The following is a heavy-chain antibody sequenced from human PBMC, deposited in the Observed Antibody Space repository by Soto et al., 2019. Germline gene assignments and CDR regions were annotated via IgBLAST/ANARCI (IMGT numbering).Heavy chain of an antibody. CDR3: AKVSSSWYAGFFDL. D-gene: IGHD6-13*01. J-gene: IGHJ4*02. CDR1: GFTFNRHA. V-gene: IGHV3-23*01. CDR2: LSDSGGSI. Sequence: GGSLRLSCAASGFTFNRHAMTWVRQAPGKGLEWVSGLSDSGGSIYYADSMKGRFTISRDNSMNTLYLQMNTLRAEDTAVYYCAKVSSSWYAGFFDLWGQGTLVTVSS.